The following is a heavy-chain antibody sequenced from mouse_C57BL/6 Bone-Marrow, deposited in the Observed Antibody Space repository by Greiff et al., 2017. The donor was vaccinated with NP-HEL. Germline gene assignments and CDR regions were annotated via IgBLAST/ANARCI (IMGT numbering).Heavy chain of an antibody. J-gene: IGHJ2*01. V-gene: IGHV14-4*01. D-gene: IGHD2-2*01. Sequence: EVQLQQSGAELVRPGASVKLSCTASGFNIKDDYMHWVKQRPEQGLEWIGWIDPENGDTEYASKFQGKATITADTSSNTAYLQLSSLTSEDTAVYYCTTRLRPYYFDYWGQGTTLTVSS. CDR1: GFNIKDDY. CDR2: IDPENGDT. CDR3: TTRLRPYYFDY.